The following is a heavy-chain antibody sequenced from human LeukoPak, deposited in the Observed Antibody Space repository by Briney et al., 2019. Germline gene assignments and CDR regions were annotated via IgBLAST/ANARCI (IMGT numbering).Heavy chain of an antibody. CDR3: ARGDYGDYVNRYYYYYMGV. V-gene: IGHV1-69*13. D-gene: IGHD4-17*01. CDR2: IIPIFGTA. CDR1: GGTFSSYA. Sequence: ASVKVSCKASGGTFSSYAISWVRQAPGQGLEWMGGIIPIFGTANYAQKFQGRVTITADESTSTAYMELSSLRSEDTAVYYCARGDYGDYVNRYYYYYMGVWGKGTTVTVSS. J-gene: IGHJ6*03.